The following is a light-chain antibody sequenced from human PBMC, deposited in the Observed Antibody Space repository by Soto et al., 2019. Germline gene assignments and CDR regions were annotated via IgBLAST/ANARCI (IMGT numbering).Light chain of an antibody. V-gene: IGKV3-20*01. J-gene: IGKJ4*01. CDR1: QSVSSRS. CDR3: QQYGSSPLT. CDR2: GAS. Sequence: EIGLTQSPGTLSLSPGERATLSCRASQSVSSRSLARYHQKPGQAPRLLIYGASSRATGIPDRFSGSGSGTDFTLTISTLEPDDFAVYYCQQYGSSPLTFGGGTKVDI.